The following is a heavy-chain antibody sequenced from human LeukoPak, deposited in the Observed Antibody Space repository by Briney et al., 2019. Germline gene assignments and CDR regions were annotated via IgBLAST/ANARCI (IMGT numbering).Heavy chain of an antibody. CDR1: GGSVSSGSYY. V-gene: IGHV4-61*01. CDR3: ARDSGSYYNWFDP. D-gene: IGHD1-26*01. Sequence: SETLSLTCTVSGGSVSSGSYYWNWIRQPPGKGLEWIGYIYYSGSTNYNPSLKSRVTISVDTSKNQFSLKLSSVTAADTAVYYCARDSGSYYNWFDPWGQGTLVTVSS. J-gene: IGHJ5*02. CDR2: IYYSGST.